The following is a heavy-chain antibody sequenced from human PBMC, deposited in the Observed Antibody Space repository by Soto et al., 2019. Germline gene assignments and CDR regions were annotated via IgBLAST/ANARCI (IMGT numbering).Heavy chain of an antibody. CDR2: ISSSSSYI. V-gene: IGHV3-21*01. CDR3: ASSPDFNYDYVWGSYRWYNWFDP. J-gene: IGHJ5*02. Sequence: GGSLRLSCAASGFTFSSYSMNWVRQAPGKGLEWVSSISSSSSYIYYADSVKGRFTISRDNAKNSLYLQMNSLRAEDTAVYYCASSPDFNYDYVWGSYRWYNWFDPWGQGTLVT. CDR1: GFTFSSYS. D-gene: IGHD3-16*02.